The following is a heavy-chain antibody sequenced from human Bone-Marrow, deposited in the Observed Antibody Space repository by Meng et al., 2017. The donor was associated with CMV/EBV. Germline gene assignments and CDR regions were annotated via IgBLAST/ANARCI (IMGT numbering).Heavy chain of an antibody. V-gene: IGHV3-23*01. CDR2: ISGSGGAT. Sequence: GESLKISCAASGFTFSAYAMNWVRQAPGKGLEWVSTISGSGGATYFADSVKGRFTISRDNSKSTLYLQMNSMRAEDTAVYYCAKDVKGRCPDAFDIWGQGTLVTVSS. J-gene: IGHJ3*02. D-gene: IGHD4/OR15-4a*01. CDR1: GFTFSAYA. CDR3: AKDVKGRCPDAFDI.